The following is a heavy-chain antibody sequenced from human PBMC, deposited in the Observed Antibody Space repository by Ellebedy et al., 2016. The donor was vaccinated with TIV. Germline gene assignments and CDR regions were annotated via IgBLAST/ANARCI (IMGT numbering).Heavy chain of an antibody. CDR3: ARDVTQVGYCNGATCYYDSFDI. D-gene: IGHD2-2*01. V-gene: IGHV3-30-3*01. CDR1: RFTFRSFT. CDR2: IGTNT. J-gene: IGHJ3*02. Sequence: GESLKISXAASRFTFRSFTMHWVRQAPGKGLEWVALIGTNTYYADSVKGRFTISRDNAKNSLYLQMNSLRAEDTAVYYCARDVTQVGYCNGATCYYDSFDIWGQGTMVTVSS.